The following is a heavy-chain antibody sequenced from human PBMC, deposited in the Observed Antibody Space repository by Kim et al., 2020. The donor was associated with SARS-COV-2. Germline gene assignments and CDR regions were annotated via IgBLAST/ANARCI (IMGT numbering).Heavy chain of an antibody. Sequence: GGSLRLSCAASGFTFSSYGMHWVRQAPGKGLEWVAVISYDGSNKYYADSVKGRFTISRDNSKNTLYLQMNSLRAEDTAVYYCARDTRVLWFGELFSYDMDFWGRGTTVTVSS. V-gene: IGHV3-33*05. CDR1: GFTFSSYG. CDR3: ARDTRVLWFGELFSYDMDF. J-gene: IGHJ6*02. CDR2: ISYDGSNK. D-gene: IGHD3-10*01.